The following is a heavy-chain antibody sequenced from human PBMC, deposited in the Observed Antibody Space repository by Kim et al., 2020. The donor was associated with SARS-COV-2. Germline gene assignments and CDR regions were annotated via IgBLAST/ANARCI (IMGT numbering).Heavy chain of an antibody. Sequence: SVGGRFTISRDKYRNTLSLQMNSLGAEDTAVYFCAKRAYCGAYCYSGFDYWGQGTLVIVSS. V-gene: IGHV3-23*01. CDR3: AKRAYCGAYCYSGFDY. J-gene: IGHJ4*02. D-gene: IGHD2-21*01.